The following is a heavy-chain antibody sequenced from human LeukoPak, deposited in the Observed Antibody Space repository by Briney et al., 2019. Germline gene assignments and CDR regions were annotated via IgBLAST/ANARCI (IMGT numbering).Heavy chain of an antibody. Sequence: PSQTLSLTCTVSGGSISSGDYYWSWIRQPPGKGLEWIGYIYYSWSTYYNPSLKSRVTISVDTSKNQFSLKLSSVTAADTAVYYCARDQIEMATIMDYYYGMDVWGQGTTVTVSS. CDR1: GGSISSGDYY. CDR2: IYYSWST. CDR3: ARDQIEMATIMDYYYGMDV. V-gene: IGHV4-30-4*01. D-gene: IGHD5-24*01. J-gene: IGHJ6*02.